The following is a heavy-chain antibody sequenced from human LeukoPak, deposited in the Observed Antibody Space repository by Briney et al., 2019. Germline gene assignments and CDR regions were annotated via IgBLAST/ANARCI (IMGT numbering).Heavy chain of an antibody. J-gene: IGHJ6*03. Sequence: SETVSLTCTVSGGSISSSSYYWGWIRQPPGKGLEWIGNIYYSGSTYYNPSLKSRVTISVDTSKNQFSLKLSSVTAADTAVYYCARALSIVAALDYYYMDVWGKGTTVTVSS. CDR2: IYYSGST. CDR3: ARALSIVAALDYYYMDV. D-gene: IGHD5-12*01. V-gene: IGHV4-39*01. CDR1: GGSISSSSYY.